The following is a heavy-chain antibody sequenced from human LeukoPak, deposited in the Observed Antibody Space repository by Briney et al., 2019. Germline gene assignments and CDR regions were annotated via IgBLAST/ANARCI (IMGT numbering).Heavy chain of an antibody. J-gene: IGHJ4*02. CDR2: ISPSGDIT. Sequence: GGSLRLSCAASGFTFSNHGMIWVRQAPGQGLEWVSGISPSGDITYYADSVKGRFTISRDNSKNTLYLEVISLAAEDTAVYYCAKDDAWLRFGEWSQGTLVTVSS. CDR1: GFTFSNHG. D-gene: IGHD3-10*01. V-gene: IGHV3-23*01. CDR3: AKDDAWLRFGE.